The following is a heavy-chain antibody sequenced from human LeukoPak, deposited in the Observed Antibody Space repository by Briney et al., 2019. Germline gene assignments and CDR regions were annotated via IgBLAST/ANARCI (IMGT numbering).Heavy chain of an antibody. D-gene: IGHD3-22*01. J-gene: IGHJ4*02. CDR2: IWYDGSNK. CDR3: ARGGIITALDY. V-gene: IGHV3-33*01. CDR1: GFTFSSYG. Sequence: SGGSLRLSYAASGFTFSSYGMHWVRQAPGKGLEWVAVIWYDGSNKYYADSVKGRFTISRDNSKNTLYLQMNSLRAEDTAVYYCARGGIITALDYWGQGTLVTVSS.